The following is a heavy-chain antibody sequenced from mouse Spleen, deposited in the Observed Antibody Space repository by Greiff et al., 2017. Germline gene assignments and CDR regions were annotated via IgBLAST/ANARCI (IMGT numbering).Heavy chain of an antibody. D-gene: IGHD2-2*01. CDR2: IWGGGST. J-gene: IGHJ4*01. CDR1: GFSLTSYG. Sequence: VHLVESGPGLVAPSQSLSITCTVSGFSLTSYGVDWVRQSPGKGLEWLGVIWGGGSTNYNSALKSRLSISKDNSKSQVFLKMNSLQTDDTAMYYCASLYYGYYYAMDYWGQGTSVTVSS. V-gene: IGHV2-6*01. CDR3: ASLYYGYYYAMDY.